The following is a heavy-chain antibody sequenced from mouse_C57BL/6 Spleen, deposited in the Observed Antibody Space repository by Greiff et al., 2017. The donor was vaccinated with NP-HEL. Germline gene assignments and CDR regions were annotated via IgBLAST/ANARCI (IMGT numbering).Heavy chain of an antibody. J-gene: IGHJ2*01. CDR3: ARKRDGSSPYFDY. CDR1: GYTFTSYW. CDR2: IHPNSGST. Sequence: QVQLQQPGAELVKPGASVKLSCKASGYTFTSYWMHWVKQRPGQGLEWIGMIHPNSGSTNYNEKFKSKATLTVDKSSSTAYMQLSSLTSEDSAVYYCARKRDGSSPYFDYWGQGTTRTVSS. D-gene: IGHD1-1*01. V-gene: IGHV1-64*01.